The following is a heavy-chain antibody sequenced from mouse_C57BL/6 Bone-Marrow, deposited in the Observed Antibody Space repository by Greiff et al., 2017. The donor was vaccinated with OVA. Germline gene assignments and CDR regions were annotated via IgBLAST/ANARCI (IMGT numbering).Heavy chain of an antibody. D-gene: IGHD1-1*01. Sequence: VQLQRSGPELVRPGSSVKMSCKTSGYTFPSYGITWVKQRPGQGREWIGNIYIGNGYTEYNEKFKGKATLTSDTSSSTAYMQLSSLTSEDSAIYFCARERITTVVDYWGQGTTLTVSS. CDR1: GYTFPSYG. V-gene: IGHV1-58*01. J-gene: IGHJ2*01. CDR2: IYIGNGYT. CDR3: ARERITTVVDY.